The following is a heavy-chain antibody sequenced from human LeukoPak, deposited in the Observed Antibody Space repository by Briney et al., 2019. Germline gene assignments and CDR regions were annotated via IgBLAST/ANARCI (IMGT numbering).Heavy chain of an antibody. D-gene: IGHD1-26*01. CDR1: GFTVSLNY. V-gene: IGHV3-53*01. CDR3: ARPHSGSYQYAFDA. CDR2: IFGGGGK. J-gene: IGHJ3*01. Sequence: GGSLRLSCAVSGFTVSLNYMSWGRQAPGEGLEGGSVIFGGGGKYYADSVKGRITFSRDNSENTVYLQMNSLRADDTAVYYCARPHSGSYQYAFDAWGQGTMVTVSS.